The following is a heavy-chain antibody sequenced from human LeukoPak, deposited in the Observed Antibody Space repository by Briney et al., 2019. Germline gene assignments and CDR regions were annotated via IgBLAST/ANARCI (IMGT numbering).Heavy chain of an antibody. D-gene: IGHD2/OR15-2a*01. J-gene: IGHJ4*02. CDR3: ARLSITTSLRLYYFDY. Sequence: PSETLSLTCTVSGGSISSGGYYWSWIRQHPGKGLEWIGYIYYSGSTYYNPSLKSRVTISVDTAKNQFSLKLSSVTAADTAVYYCARLSITTSLRLYYFDYWGQGTLVTVPS. CDR2: IYYSGST. V-gene: IGHV4-31*03. CDR1: GGSISSGGYY.